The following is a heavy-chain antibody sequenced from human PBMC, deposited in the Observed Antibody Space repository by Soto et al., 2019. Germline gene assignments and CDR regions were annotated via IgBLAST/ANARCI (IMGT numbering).Heavy chain of an antibody. CDR1: GGSISSGGYY. J-gene: IGHJ6*02. D-gene: IGHD3-10*01. V-gene: IGHV4-31*03. CDR3: ARDHPMVRGVTYYGMDV. CDR2: IYYSGST. Sequence: SETLSLTCTVSGGSISSGGYYWSWIRQHPGKGLEWIGYIYYSGSTYYSPSLKSRVTISVDTSKNQFSLKLSSVTAADTAVYYCARDHPMVRGVTYYGMDVWGQGTTVTVSS.